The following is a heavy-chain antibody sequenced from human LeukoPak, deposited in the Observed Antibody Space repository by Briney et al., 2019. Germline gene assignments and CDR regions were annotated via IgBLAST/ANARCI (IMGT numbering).Heavy chain of an antibody. D-gene: IGHD1-26*01. CDR3: ARVNLRGSQYNWFDP. J-gene: IGHJ5*02. V-gene: IGHV1-69*02. CDR2: ITPVIDVS. CDR1: GGSLNSHI. Sequence: SVKVSCKASGGSLNSHIFTWVRQAPGQGLEWMGKITPVIDVSKYAQKFQGRLTITADRSTATVYMELSGLKSDDTAVYYCARVNLRGSQYNWFDPWGQGTLVTVSS.